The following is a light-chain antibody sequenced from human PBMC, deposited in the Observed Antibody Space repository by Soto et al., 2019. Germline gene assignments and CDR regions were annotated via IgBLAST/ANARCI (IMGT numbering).Light chain of an antibody. CDR3: QRYGSSPPRT. CDR1: QSVSSSY. Sequence: EIVLTQSPGTLSLSPGERATLSCSASQSVSSSYLAWYQQKPGQAPRLRIYGASSRATGIPDSFSGSGSGTDFTLNISRLEPEDFAVYYCQRYGSSPPRTVGQGTKLEI. CDR2: GAS. V-gene: IGKV3-20*01. J-gene: IGKJ2*01.